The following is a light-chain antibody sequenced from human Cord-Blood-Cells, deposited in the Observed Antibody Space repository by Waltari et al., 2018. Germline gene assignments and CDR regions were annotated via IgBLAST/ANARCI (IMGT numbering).Light chain of an antibody. J-gene: IGKJ1*01. CDR1: QRVSSN. CDR2: GAS. Sequence: EIVMTQSPATLSVSPGERATLSCRASQRVSSNLAWYQQKPGQAPRLLIYGASTRATGSPARFRGSGSGTEFTLTISSLQSEDFAVYYCQQYNNWPWTFGQGTKVEIK. V-gene: IGKV3-15*01. CDR3: QQYNNWPWT.